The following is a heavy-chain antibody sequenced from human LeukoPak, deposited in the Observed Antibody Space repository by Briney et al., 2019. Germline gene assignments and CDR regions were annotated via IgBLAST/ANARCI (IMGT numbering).Heavy chain of an antibody. CDR3: AKDRAMVRGVIITTDY. V-gene: IGHV3-30*02. D-gene: IGHD3-10*01. J-gene: IGHJ4*02. CDR2: IRCDGSNK. CDR1: GFTFSSYG. Sequence: GGSLRLSCAASGFTFSSYGMHWVRQAPGKGLEWVAFIRCDGSNKYYADSVKGRFTISRDNSKNTLYLQMNSLRAEDTAVYYCAKDRAMVRGVIITTDYWGQGTLVTVSS.